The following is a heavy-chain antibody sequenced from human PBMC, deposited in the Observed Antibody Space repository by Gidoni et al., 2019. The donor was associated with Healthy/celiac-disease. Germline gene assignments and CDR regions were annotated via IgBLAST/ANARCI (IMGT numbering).Heavy chain of an antibody. Sequence: ELQLVQSGAEVKQHGESLTISCQCSRYIFTSYLIGWVRQMPGKGLEWMGIIYPGDSDTRYSPSFQGQVTISADKSISNAYLQWSSLKASDTAMYYCARHLKLSIVPAAIFQLPDAFDIWGQGTMVTVSS. CDR1: RYIFTSYL. D-gene: IGHD2-2*01. CDR2: IYPGDSDT. CDR3: ARHLKLSIVPAAIFQLPDAFDI. J-gene: IGHJ3*02. V-gene: IGHV5-51*01.